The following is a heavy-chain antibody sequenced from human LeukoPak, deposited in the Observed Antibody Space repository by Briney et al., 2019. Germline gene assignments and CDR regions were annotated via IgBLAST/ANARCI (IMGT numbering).Heavy chain of an antibody. CDR2: INQSGNT. D-gene: IGHD3-3*01. CDR3: ATGPGGYYFDY. CDR1: GGSSGGYY. J-gene: IGHJ4*02. Sequence: SETLSLTRSVYGGSSGGYYWSWIRQSPEKGLEWIAEINQSGNTNYNPSLKSRVTISVDTPKNQFSLKVTSVVAADTAVYYCATGPGGYYFDYWGQGTLVTVSS. V-gene: IGHV4-34*01.